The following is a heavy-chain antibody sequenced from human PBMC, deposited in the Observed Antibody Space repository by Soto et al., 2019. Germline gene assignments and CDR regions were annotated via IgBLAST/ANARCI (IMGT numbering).Heavy chain of an antibody. Sequence: GGSLRLSCSGAGFIFSDYAMSWVRQAPGKGLEWVSSINYNGVGTYYADSVKGRFTISRDNSKHTLFLLMNGLRADDAAVYYCAASESYLKAAYWGQGALVTVSS. J-gene: IGHJ4*02. CDR2: INYNGVGT. D-gene: IGHD3-10*01. CDR3: AASESYLKAAY. V-gene: IGHV3-23*01. CDR1: GFIFSDYA.